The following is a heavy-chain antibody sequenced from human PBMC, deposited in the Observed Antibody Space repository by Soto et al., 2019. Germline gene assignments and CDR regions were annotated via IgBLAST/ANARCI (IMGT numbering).Heavy chain of an antibody. D-gene: IGHD6-13*01. CDR2: IYWNDEQ. Sequence: QITLKESGPTLVKPTQTLTLTCTSSGFSLTTGVVGLAWIRQPPGEALEWLALIYWNDEQYYNPSRINRLTITRDTSKNQVVLTMTNTDPVDTATYYCAHRLPGPSGYDVWGQGTTVTVSS. J-gene: IGHJ6*02. V-gene: IGHV2-5*01. CDR3: AHRLPGPSGYDV. CDR1: GFSLTTGVVG.